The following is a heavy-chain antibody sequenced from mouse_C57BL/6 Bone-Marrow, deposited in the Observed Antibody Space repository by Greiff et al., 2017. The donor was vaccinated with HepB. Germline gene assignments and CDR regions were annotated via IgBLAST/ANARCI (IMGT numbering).Heavy chain of an antibody. D-gene: IGHD2-3*01. CDR3: ARWDGYYVGFAY. CDR2: IYPGSGST. J-gene: IGHJ3*01. Sequence: QVQLQQPGAELVKPGASVKMSCKASGYTFTSYWITWVKQRPGQGLEWIGDIYPGSGSTNYNEKFKSKATLTVDTSSSTAYMQLSSLTSEDSAVYYCARWDGYYVGFAYWGQGTLVTVSA. V-gene: IGHV1-55*01. CDR1: GYTFTSYW.